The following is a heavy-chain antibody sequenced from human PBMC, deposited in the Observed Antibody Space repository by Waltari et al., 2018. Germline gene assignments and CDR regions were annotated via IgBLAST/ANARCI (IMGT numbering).Heavy chain of an antibody. CDR2: LYSGGGT. J-gene: IGHJ4*02. Sequence: QLVESGGGLIQPGGSLRLPRCVPGFSGTGNYLTWLRQAPGKGLEWVAVLYSGGGTYYTDSVKGRFTISRDNSNNTLDLQMTGLRADDTAVYFCARLKQLVYYFDSWGQGTQVTVSS. CDR3: ARLKQLVYYFDS. D-gene: IGHD1-1*01. CDR1: GFSGTGNY. V-gene: IGHV3-53*01.